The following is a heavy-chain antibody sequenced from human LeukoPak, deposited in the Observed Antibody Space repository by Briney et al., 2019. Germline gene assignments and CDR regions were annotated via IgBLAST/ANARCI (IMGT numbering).Heavy chain of an antibody. CDR3: WDTNWNGDWDY. D-gene: IGHD1-1*01. CDR1: GFTFSNAW. V-gene: IGHV3-15*01. Sequence: GGSLRLSCAASGFTFSNAWMHWVRQAPGKGLEWVGRIKSKAHGGTTDYAAPVKGRFTISRDDSKNTLYLQMNSLKAEDTAVYYCWDTNWNGDWDYWGQGTLVTVSS. J-gene: IGHJ4*02. CDR2: IKSKAHGGTT.